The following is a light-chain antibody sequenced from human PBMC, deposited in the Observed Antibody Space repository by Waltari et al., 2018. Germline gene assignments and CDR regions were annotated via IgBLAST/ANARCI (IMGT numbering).Light chain of an antibody. CDR2: DVS. CDR3: SSYTSSGTLV. Sequence: QSALTQPASVSGSPGQSITLSCSGTSTDIGSYNYIAWYQQHPGRAPKLMIYDVSDRPSGLSDRFSGSKSGNTASLSISGLQAEDEADYYCSSYTSSGTLVFGGGTKLTVL. J-gene: IGLJ2*01. CDR1: STDIGSYNY. V-gene: IGLV2-14*03.